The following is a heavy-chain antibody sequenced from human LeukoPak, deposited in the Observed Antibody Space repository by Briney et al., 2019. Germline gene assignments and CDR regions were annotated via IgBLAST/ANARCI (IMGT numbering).Heavy chain of an antibody. CDR3: AKVEYSSSWYWFDP. J-gene: IGHJ5*02. Sequence: PGGSLRLSCAASGFTFSSYAMSWVGQLPGRGLGGVPVISGSGGSTYYADSVKGRFTISRDNAKNTLYLQMNSLRAEDTAVYYCAKVEYSSSWYWFDPWGQGTLVTVSS. CDR2: ISGSGGST. V-gene: IGHV3-23*01. CDR1: GFTFSSYA. D-gene: IGHD6-13*01.